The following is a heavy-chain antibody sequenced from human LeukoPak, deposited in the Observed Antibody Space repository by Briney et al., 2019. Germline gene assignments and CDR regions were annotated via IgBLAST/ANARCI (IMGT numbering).Heavy chain of an antibody. D-gene: IGHD4-17*01. CDR1: GFTFSDYY. CDR3: ARDNDYGDFLAFDI. CDR2: ISSSGSTI. J-gene: IGHJ3*02. Sequence: GGSLRLSCAASGFTFSDYYMSWIRQAPGKGLEWVSYISSSGSTIYYADSVKGRFTISRDNAKNSLYLQMNSLRAEDTAVYYCARDNDYGDFLAFDIWGQGTMVTVSS. V-gene: IGHV3-11*01.